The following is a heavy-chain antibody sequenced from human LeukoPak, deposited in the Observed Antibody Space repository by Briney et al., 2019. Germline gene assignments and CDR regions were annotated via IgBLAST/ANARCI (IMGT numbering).Heavy chain of an antibody. Sequence: GGSLSLSWAASGFTFSTYEMNWVRQAPGKGLEWVSYISSSGNTIYYADSVKGRFTISRDNAKNSLYLQMNSLRADDTAVYYCARDREAFDYWGQGTLVTVSS. CDR3: ARDREAFDY. J-gene: IGHJ4*02. CDR2: ISSSGNTI. CDR1: GFTFSTYE. V-gene: IGHV3-48*03.